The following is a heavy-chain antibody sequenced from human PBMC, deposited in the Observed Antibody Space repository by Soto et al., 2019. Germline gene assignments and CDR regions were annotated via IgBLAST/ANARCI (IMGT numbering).Heavy chain of an antibody. V-gene: IGHV3-48*03. Sequence: EVQLVESGGGLVQPGRSLRLSCAASGFTFSSYEMRLVRQAAGTGLEWVSYISSSGSTIYYPDSVKSRFTISRDNAKNARNLQMNSPRAEATAVYYCARGRRGYGILTGYDVEKGWVNWGRGTLVTVSS. CDR1: GFTFSSYE. CDR2: ISSSGSTI. J-gene: IGHJ4*02. CDR3: ARGRRGYGILTGYDVEKGWVN. D-gene: IGHD3-9*01.